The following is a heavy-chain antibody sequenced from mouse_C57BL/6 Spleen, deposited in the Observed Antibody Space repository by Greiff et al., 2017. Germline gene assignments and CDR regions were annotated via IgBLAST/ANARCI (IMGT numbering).Heavy chain of an antibody. CDR2: IHPSDSDT. D-gene: IGHD1-1*01. CDR1: GYTFTSYW. J-gene: IGHJ4*01. Sequence: QVQLQQPGAELVKPGASVKVSCKASGYTFTSYWMHWVKQRPGQGLEWIGRIHPSDSDTNYNQKFKGKATLTVDKSSSPAYMQLSSLTSEDSAVYYCAIHYYGSSYYYAMDYWGQGTSVTVSS. CDR3: AIHYYGSSYYYAMDY. V-gene: IGHV1-74*01.